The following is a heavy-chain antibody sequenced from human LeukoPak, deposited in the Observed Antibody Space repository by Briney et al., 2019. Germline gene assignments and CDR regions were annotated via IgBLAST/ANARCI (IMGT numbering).Heavy chain of an antibody. CDR2: IYYSGDT. CDR1: GGSISNYY. D-gene: IGHD5-24*01. CDR3: ARRMATNPKYCFDY. J-gene: IGHJ4*02. V-gene: IGHV4-59*08. Sequence: PSETLSLTCTVSGGSISNYYWSWIRQPPGEGLEWIGYIYYSGDTNYNPSLKSRVTISLDTSKNQFSLKLSSVTAADTAVYYCARRMATNPKYCFDYWGQGTLVTVPS.